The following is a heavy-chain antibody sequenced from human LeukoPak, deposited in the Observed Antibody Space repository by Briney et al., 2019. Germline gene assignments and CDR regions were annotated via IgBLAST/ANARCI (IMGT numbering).Heavy chain of an antibody. CDR2: INHSGST. J-gene: IGHJ4*02. Sequence: SETLSLTCAVYGGSFSGYYWIWIRQPPGKGREWIGEINHSGSTNYNPPLKSRVTISVDTSKNQFSLKLSSVTAADTAVYYCARAGRSIVVVPAAVGAPFGYWGQGILVTV. CDR1: GGSFSGYY. D-gene: IGHD2-2*01. CDR3: ARAGRSIVVVPAAVGAPFGY. V-gene: IGHV4-34*01.